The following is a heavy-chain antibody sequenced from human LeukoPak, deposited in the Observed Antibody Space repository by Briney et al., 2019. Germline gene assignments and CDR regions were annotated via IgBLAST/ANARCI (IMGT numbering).Heavy chain of an antibody. J-gene: IGHJ4*02. CDR1: GYTFTSYD. D-gene: IGHD2-2*01. CDR3: ARDPPGDPAFDY. Sequence: ASVKVSCTASGYTFTSYDINWVRQATGQGLEWMGWMKPSSGDTGYTQKLQGRVTMTTDTSTSTAYMELRSLRSDDTAVYYCARDPPGDPAFDYWGQGTLVTVSS. CDR2: MKPSSGDT. V-gene: IGHV1-8*01.